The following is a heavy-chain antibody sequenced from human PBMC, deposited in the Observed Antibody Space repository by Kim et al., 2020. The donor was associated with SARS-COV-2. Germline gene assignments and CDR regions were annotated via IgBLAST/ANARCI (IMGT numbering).Heavy chain of an antibody. J-gene: IGHJ4*02. CDR1: GYTFTSYA. D-gene: IGHD3-10*01. CDR3: ARDLGAYYYGSGSYYVAYFDY. V-gene: IGHV7-4-1*02. CDR2: INTNTGNP. Sequence: ASVKVSCKASGYTFTSYAMNWVRQAPGQGLEWMGWINTNTGNPTYAQGFTGRFVFSLDTSVSTAYLQISSLKAEDTAVYYCARDLGAYYYGSGSYYVAYFDYWGQGTLVTVSS.